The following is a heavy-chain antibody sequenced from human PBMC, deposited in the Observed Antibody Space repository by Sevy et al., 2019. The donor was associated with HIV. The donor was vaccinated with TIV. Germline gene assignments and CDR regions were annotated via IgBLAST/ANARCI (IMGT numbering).Heavy chain of an antibody. Sequence: GGSLRLSCAASGFTFSDYYMSWIRQAPGKGLEWVSYISSSGSTIYYADSVKGRFTISRDSAKNSLYVKMNSLRAEDTAVYYRARGRGLMTTLTSVYYGMDVWGQGTTVTVSS. CDR3: ARGRGLMTTLTSVYYGMDV. V-gene: IGHV3-11*01. J-gene: IGHJ6*02. CDR1: GFTFSDYY. D-gene: IGHD4-17*01. CDR2: ISSSGSTI.